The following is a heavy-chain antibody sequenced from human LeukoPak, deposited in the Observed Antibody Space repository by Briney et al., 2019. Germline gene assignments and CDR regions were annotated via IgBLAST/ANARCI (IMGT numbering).Heavy chain of an antibody. J-gene: IGHJ4*02. V-gene: IGHV3-7*04. CDR3: ARGILTGYGY. Sequence: PGGSLRLSCAASGFTFSSYWMSWMRQAPGKGLEWVANIKQDGSEKYYVDSVKGRFSISRENAKNALYLQMNSLRAEDTAVYYCARGILTGYGYWGQGTLVTVSS. D-gene: IGHD3-9*01. CDR1: GFTFSSYW. CDR2: IKQDGSEK.